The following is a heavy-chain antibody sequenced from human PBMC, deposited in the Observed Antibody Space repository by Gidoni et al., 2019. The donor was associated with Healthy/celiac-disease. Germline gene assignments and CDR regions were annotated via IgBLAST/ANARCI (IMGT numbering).Heavy chain of an antibody. J-gene: IGHJ5*02. Sequence: QLQLQESGPGLVKPSETLSLTCPVSGGSISSSSYYWGWIRQPPGKGLEWIGSIYYSGSTYYNPSLKSRVTISVDTSKNQFSLKLSSVTAADTAVYYCASFGETYYDFWSGYPNWFDPWGQGTLVTVSS. CDR1: GGSISSSSYY. CDR2: IYYSGST. D-gene: IGHD3-3*01. CDR3: ASFGETYYDFWSGYPNWFDP. V-gene: IGHV4-39*01.